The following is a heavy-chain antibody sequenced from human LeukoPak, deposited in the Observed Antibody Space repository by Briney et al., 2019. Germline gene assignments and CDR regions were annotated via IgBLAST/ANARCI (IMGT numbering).Heavy chain of an antibody. CDR1: GFTFSNYD. D-gene: IGHD6-19*01. CDR3: ARGYNSAPVDY. Sequence: GGSLRLSCAASGFTFSNYDIHWVRHAAGKRLEWVSTIGVAGDTYYLDSVRDRFTISRDNAKNSFYLQMNTLRAGDTAVYYCARGYNSAPVDYGGQGTLATVS. V-gene: IGHV3-13*01. J-gene: IGHJ4*02. CDR2: IGVAGDT.